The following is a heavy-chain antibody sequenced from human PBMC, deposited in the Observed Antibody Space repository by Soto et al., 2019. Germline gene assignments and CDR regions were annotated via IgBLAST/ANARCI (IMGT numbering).Heavy chain of an antibody. CDR3: GRGRSGQIVVFY. V-gene: IGHV4-30-4*02. Sequence: KPSDTLSLTCSASGGSISGDYCWSWIRQSPEKGLEWIGYIYYSGSSYSNPALQSRLSMSLDTSKNQFPLKLRSVTAADTALYYCGRGRSGQIVVFYWGQGTPVTVSS. CDR2: IYYSGSS. J-gene: IGHJ4*02. D-gene: IGHD1-26*01. CDR1: GGSISGDYC.